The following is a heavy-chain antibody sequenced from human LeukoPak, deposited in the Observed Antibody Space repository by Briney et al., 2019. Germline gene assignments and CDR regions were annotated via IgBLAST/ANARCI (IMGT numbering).Heavy chain of an antibody. CDR3: ARRRSWSTNDAFDI. J-gene: IGHJ3*02. CDR1: GFTFSSYS. Sequence: GGSLRLSCAASGFTFSSYSMNWVRQAPGKGLEWVSSISSSSSYIYYADSVKGRFTISRDNAKNSLYLQMNSLRAEDTAVYYCARRRSWSTNDAFDIWGQGTMVTVSS. CDR2: ISSSSSYI. D-gene: IGHD3-10*01. V-gene: IGHV3-21*01.